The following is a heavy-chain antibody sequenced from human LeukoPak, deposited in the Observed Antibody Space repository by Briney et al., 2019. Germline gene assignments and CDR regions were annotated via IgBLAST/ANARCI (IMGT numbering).Heavy chain of an antibody. V-gene: IGHV3-23*01. CDR2: ISDSGDYT. J-gene: IGHJ4*02. D-gene: IGHD2-8*01. CDR1: GFTFSSYA. Sequence: GGSLRLSCAGSGFTFSSYAMSWVRQAPGQGLEWVSVISDSGDYTSYADSVRGRFTISRDNSRNTLYLQMISLRPEDTAVYYCAKDTSIGKYCTNGVCSPFDYWGQGTLVTVSA. CDR3: AKDTSIGKYCTNGVCSPFDY.